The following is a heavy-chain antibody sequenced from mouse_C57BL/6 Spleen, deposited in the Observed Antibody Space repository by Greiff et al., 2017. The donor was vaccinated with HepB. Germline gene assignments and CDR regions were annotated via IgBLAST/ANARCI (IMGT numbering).Heavy chain of an antibody. CDR1: GYTFTSYW. CDR2: IHPNSGST. D-gene: IGHD1-1*02. CDR3: ARDYRRYFDV. J-gene: IGHJ1*03. V-gene: IGHV1-64*01. Sequence: QVQLQQSGAELVKPGASVKLSCKASGYTFTSYWMHWVKQRPGQGLEWIGMIHPNSGSTNYNEKFKSKATLTVDKSSSTAYMQLSSLTSEDSAVYYCARDYRRYFDVWGTGTTVTVSS.